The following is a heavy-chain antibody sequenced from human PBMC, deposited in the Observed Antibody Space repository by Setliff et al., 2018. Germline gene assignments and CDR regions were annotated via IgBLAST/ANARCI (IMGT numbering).Heavy chain of an antibody. D-gene: IGHD3-10*01. V-gene: IGHV3-21*06. Sequence: PGGSLRLSCVASTFTFSKYAVTWVRQAPGKGLKWVSSISDTTNFIYYADSVRGRFTISRDNAKNSLYLQMNSLRAEDSAVYYCARDGVFYAMDFWGQGTTVTVSS. CDR3: ARDGVFYAMDF. CDR1: TFTFSKYA. CDR2: ISDTTNFI. J-gene: IGHJ6*02.